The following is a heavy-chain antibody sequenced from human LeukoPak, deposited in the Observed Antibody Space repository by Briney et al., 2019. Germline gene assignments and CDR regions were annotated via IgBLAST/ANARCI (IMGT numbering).Heavy chain of an antibody. J-gene: IGHJ3*02. CDR3: ARDYYDSSGYFRNHAFDI. Sequence: GASVKVSCKASGYTFTGYYMHWVRQAPGQGLEWMGWINPNSGGTNYAQKFQGRVTTTRDTSTSTVYMELSSLRSEDTAVYYCARDYYDSSGYFRNHAFDIWGQGTMVTVSS. V-gene: IGHV1-2*02. CDR2: INPNSGGT. D-gene: IGHD3-22*01. CDR1: GYTFTGYY.